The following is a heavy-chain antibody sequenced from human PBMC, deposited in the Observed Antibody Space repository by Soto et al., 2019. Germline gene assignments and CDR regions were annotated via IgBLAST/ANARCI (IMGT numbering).Heavy chain of an antibody. CDR3: ARWAGDTYFDY. Sequence: SETLSLTCTVSGGSISSGYYYWSWIRQHPGKGLEWIGYIYYSGSTYYNPSLKSRVTISVDTSKNQFSLKLSSVTAADTAVYYCARWAGDTYFDYWGQGTLVTVSS. D-gene: IGHD2-21*01. CDR2: IYYSGST. J-gene: IGHJ4*02. V-gene: IGHV4-31*03. CDR1: GGSISSGYYY.